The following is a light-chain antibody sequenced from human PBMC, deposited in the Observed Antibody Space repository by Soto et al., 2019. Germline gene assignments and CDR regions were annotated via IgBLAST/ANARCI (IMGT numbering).Light chain of an antibody. Sequence: LTPPPSLSRAPGQSVALSRPGNSSDVGSYYRVSWYQQPPGTAPKLMIYDVSNRPSGVPDRFSGSKSGNTASLTISGLQADDEADYYCSSYTSSSTYVFGTGTKVTVL. V-gene: IGLV2-18*02. CDR1: SSDVGSYYR. CDR2: DVS. J-gene: IGLJ1*01. CDR3: SSYTSSSTYV.